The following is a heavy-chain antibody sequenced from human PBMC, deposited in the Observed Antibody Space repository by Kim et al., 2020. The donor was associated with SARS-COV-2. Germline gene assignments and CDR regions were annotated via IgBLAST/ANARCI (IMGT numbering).Heavy chain of an antibody. J-gene: IGHJ6*02. Sequence: GGSLRLSCAASGLTFSTYRMHWVRQAPGRGLVWVSRLNGVGGDIDYADFARGRFTISRDNAKNTLYLQMNGLRAEDTAVYYCARVYHSNNDFNLYFGMDVWGQGTTVIVSS. V-gene: IGHV3-74*01. D-gene: IGHD3-3*01. CDR3: ARVYHSNNDFNLYFGMDV. CDR1: GLTFSTYR. CDR2: LNGVGGDI.